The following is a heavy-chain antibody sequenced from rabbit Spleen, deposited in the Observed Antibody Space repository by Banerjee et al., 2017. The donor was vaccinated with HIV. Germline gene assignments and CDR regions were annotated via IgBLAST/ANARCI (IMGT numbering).Heavy chain of an antibody. Sequence: QSLEESGGGLVQPEGSLTLTCKASGFSFSSRYYMCWVRQAPGKGLEWIGIIYAAKGSTDYASWVNGRFTISSDNAQSTVDLKMTSLTAADTATYFCARAIVPWLGLTRLDLWGQGTLVTVS. CDR3: ARAIVPWLGLTRLDL. CDR1: GFSFSSRYY. D-gene: IGHD4-1*01. V-gene: IGHV1S40*01. CDR2: IYAAKGST. J-gene: IGHJ3*01.